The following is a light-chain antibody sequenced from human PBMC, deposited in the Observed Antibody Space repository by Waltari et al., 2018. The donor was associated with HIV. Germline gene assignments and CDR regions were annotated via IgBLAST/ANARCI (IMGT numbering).Light chain of an antibody. CDR2: GAS. CDR3: QQYGSSLIT. V-gene: IGKV3-20*01. Sequence: EIVLTQSPGTLSLSPGERATLPCRASQRVSSSYLAWYQQKPGQAPRLLIYGASSRATGIPDRFSGSGSGTDFTLTISRLEPEDFAVYYCQQYGSSLITFGQGTRLEIK. CDR1: QRVSSSY. J-gene: IGKJ5*01.